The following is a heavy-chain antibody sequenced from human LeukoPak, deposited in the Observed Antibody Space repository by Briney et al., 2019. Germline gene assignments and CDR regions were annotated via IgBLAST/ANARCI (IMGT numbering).Heavy chain of an antibody. Sequence: GGSLRLSCAASGFTFSSYGMHWVRQAPGKGLEWVAVISYDGSNKYYADSVKGRFTISRDNSKNTLYLQMNSLRAEDTAVYYCAKPRYYYDSSGFFDYWGQGTLVTVSS. V-gene: IGHV3-30*18. CDR3: AKPRYYYDSSGFFDY. CDR2: ISYDGSNK. D-gene: IGHD3-22*01. J-gene: IGHJ4*02. CDR1: GFTFSSYG.